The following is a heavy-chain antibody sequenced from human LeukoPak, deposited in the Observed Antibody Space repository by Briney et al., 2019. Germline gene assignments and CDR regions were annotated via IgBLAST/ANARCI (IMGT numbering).Heavy chain of an antibody. CDR1: GFTFSSYW. J-gene: IGHJ4*02. Sequence: GGSLRLSCTASGFTFSSYWMHWVRQVAGKGLVWVSRINSAGISTNYADSVKGRFTISRDNAKNTLYLQMNSLRAEDTAIYYCARDIAAAVDYWGQGTLVTVSS. V-gene: IGHV3-74*01. CDR2: INSAGIST. CDR3: ARDIAAAVDY. D-gene: IGHD6-13*01.